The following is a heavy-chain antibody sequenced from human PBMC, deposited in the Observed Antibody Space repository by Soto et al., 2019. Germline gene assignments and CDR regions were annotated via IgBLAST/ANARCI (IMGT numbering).Heavy chain of an antibody. D-gene: IGHD5-12*01. Sequence: ASVKVSCKASGYTFTSYAMHWVRQAPGQRLGWMGWINAGNGNTKYSQKFQGRVTITRDTSASTAYMELSSLRSEDTAVYYCARVYSGYERYYYYMDVRGKGTTVTVSS. CDR3: ARVYSGYERYYYYMDV. CDR1: GYTFTSYA. V-gene: IGHV1-3*01. J-gene: IGHJ6*03. CDR2: INAGNGNT.